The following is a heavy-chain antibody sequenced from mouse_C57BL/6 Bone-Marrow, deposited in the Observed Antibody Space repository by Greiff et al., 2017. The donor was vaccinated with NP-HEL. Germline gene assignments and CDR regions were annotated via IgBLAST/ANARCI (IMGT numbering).Heavy chain of an antibody. CDR2: IDPENGDT. J-gene: IGHJ1*03. V-gene: IGHV14-4*01. CDR3: TYWYFDV. Sequence: EVQVVESGAELVRPGASVKLSCTASGFNIKDDYMHWVKQRPEQGLEWIGWIDPENGDTEYASKFQGKATITADTSSNTAYLQLSSLTSEDTAVYYCTYWYFDVWGTGTTVTVSS. CDR1: GFNIKDDY.